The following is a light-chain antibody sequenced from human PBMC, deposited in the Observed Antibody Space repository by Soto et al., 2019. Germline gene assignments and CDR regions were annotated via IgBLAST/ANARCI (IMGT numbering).Light chain of an antibody. CDR1: QGISSD. Sequence: AIRMTQSPSSFSASTGERVTITCRASQGISSDLAWYQQKPGKAPKLLIYAASTLQSGVPSRFSGSGSGTDFTLTISCLQSEDFATYYCQQYYSYPFTFGPGTKVDI. CDR2: AAS. J-gene: IGKJ3*01. CDR3: QQYYSYPFT. V-gene: IGKV1-8*01.